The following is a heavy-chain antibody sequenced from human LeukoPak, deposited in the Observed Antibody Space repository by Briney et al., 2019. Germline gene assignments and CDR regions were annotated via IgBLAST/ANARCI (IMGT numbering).Heavy chain of an antibody. V-gene: IGHV5-10-1*01. J-gene: IGHJ1*01. CDR1: GSIFTSYW. Sequence: PGASLQISCKGSGSIFTSYWISWVRQLPGKGLEWMGRIDPSDSYTNYSPSFQGHVTISADKSISTAYLQWSSLKASDPAMYYCAGAGIAVAGNAEYFQHWGQGTLVTVSS. CDR3: AGAGIAVAGNAEYFQH. CDR2: IDPSDSYT. D-gene: IGHD6-19*01.